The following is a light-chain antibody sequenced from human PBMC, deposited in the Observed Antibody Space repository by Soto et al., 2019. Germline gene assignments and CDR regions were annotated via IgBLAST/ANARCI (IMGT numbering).Light chain of an antibody. V-gene: IGLV2-23*01. Sequence: QSALTQPASVSGSPGQSITISCTGTSSDVGSYNLVSWYQQHPGKAPKLMIYEGSKRPSGVSKRFSGSKSGNTASLTIAGLQAEDEADYYCCSYAGSNTWVFGGGTKLTVL. CDR3: CSYAGSNTWV. CDR1: SSDVGSYNL. CDR2: EGS. J-gene: IGLJ3*02.